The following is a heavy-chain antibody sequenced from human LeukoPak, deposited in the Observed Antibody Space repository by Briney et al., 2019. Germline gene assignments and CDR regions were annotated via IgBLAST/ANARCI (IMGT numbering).Heavy chain of an antibody. Sequence: SETLSLTCTVSGGSISNRSYYWGWIRQPPGKGLESIASIYYSGSTYYNPSLKSRVTISIDTSKNQFSVKLSSVTAADTAVYYCARLVGAATDPFDYWGQGTLVTVSS. CDR3: ARLVGAATDPFDY. CDR2: IYYSGST. D-gene: IGHD1-26*01. V-gene: IGHV4-39*01. J-gene: IGHJ4*02. CDR1: GGSISNRSYY.